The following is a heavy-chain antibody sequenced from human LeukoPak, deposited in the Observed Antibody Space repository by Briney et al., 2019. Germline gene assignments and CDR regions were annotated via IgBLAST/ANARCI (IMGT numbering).Heavy chain of an antibody. Sequence: GRSLRLSCAASGFTFSRYWMSWVRQAPGKGLEWVANIKEDGSEKYYVDSVKGRFTISRDNAKNSLYLQMNSLRAEDTAVYYCARDNGGSYYWYWGQGALVTVSS. J-gene: IGHJ4*02. V-gene: IGHV3-7*01. CDR1: GFTFSRYW. D-gene: IGHD1-26*01. CDR2: IKEDGSEK. CDR3: ARDNGGSYYWY.